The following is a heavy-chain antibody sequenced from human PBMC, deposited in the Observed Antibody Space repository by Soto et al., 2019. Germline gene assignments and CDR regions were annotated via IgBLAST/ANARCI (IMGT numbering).Heavy chain of an antibody. J-gene: IGHJ4*02. D-gene: IGHD3-22*01. V-gene: IGHV3-23*01. Sequence: GGSLRLSCAASGFTFTNYAMNWVRQAPGKGLEWVSAINGFGDSLYYADSVRGRFTISRDNSKNTVYLQMNSLRPDDTAIYFCAKDFPYDTSGYYLYYSDYWGQGTVVTVSS. CDR3: AKDFPYDTSGYYLYYSDY. CDR1: GFTFTNYA. CDR2: INGFGDSL.